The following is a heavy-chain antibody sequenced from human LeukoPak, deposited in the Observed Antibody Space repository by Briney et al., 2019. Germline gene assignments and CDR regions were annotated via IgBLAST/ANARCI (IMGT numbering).Heavy chain of an antibody. Sequence: SETLSLTCAVYGGSFSGYYWSWIRQPPGKGLEWIGEINHGGSTNYNPSLKSRVTISVDTSKNQFSLKLSSVTAADTAVYYCARVRRYGSGRYYMDVWGKGTTVTISS. CDR1: GGSFSGYY. D-gene: IGHD3-10*01. J-gene: IGHJ6*03. V-gene: IGHV4-34*01. CDR2: INHGGST. CDR3: ARVRRYGSGRYYMDV.